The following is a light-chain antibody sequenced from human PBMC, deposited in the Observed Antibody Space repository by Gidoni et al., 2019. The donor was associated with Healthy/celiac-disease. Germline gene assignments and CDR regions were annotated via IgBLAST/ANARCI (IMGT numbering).Light chain of an antibody. CDR3: QQLSSSPLT. Sequence: DIQLTQSPSFLSASVGDRVTITCRASQGISSYLAWYQQKPGKAPKLLIYAASTLQGGVPSRFSGSVSGTEFTLTISSLQPEDFATYSCQQLSSSPLTSGPGTKVDIK. CDR2: AAS. CDR1: QGISSY. J-gene: IGKJ3*01. V-gene: IGKV1-9*01.